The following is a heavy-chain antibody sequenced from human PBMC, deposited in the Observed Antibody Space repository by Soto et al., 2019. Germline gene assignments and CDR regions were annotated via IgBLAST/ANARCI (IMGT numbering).Heavy chain of an antibody. D-gene: IGHD3-22*01. CDR2: IYYSGST. CDR1: GGSISSYY. CDR3: ARKGDYDDSSGYYPFDY. J-gene: IGHJ4*02. Sequence: SETLSLTCPVSGGSISSYYWSWIRQPPGKGLEWIGYIYYSGSTNYNPSLRSRVTISVDTSKNQFSLKLSSVTAADTAVYYCARKGDYDDSSGYYPFDYWGQGTLVTVSS. V-gene: IGHV4-59*01.